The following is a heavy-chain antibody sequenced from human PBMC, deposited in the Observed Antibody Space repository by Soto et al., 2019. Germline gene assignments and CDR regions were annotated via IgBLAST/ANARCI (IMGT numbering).Heavy chain of an antibody. CDR3: ARVAEAAAGNYYCYYMDV. CDR1: GFSFSSYG. CDR2: IWYDGSNK. D-gene: IGHD6-13*01. Sequence: GGSLRLSCAASGFSFSSYGMHWVRQAPGKGLEWVAVIWYDGSNKYYADSVKGRFTISRDNSKSALYLQLNTLRAEDTAVYYCARVAEAAAGNYYCYYMDVWGKGTTVTVSS. J-gene: IGHJ6*03. V-gene: IGHV3-33*01.